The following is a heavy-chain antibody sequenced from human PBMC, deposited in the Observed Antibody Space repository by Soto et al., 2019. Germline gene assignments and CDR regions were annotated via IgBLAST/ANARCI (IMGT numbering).Heavy chain of an antibody. J-gene: IGHJ6*02. Sequence: SETLSLTCTVSGGPISSSSYYWGWIRQPPGKGLEWIGSIYYSGSTYYNPSLKSRVTISVDTSKNQFSLKLSSVTAADTAVYYCARQRGGGSYYYYGMDVWGQGTTVTVSS. D-gene: IGHD1-26*01. V-gene: IGHV4-39*01. CDR2: IYYSGST. CDR3: ARQRGGGSYYYYGMDV. CDR1: GGPISSSSYY.